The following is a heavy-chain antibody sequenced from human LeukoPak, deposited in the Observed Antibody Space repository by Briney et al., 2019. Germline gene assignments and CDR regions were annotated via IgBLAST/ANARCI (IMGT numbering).Heavy chain of an antibody. J-gene: IGHJ4*02. Sequence: PGGSLRLSCAASGFTFSTYAMSWVRQAPGKGLEWVSVISGSVSNTYSADSVKGRFTISRDNSKDTLYLQMNSLRAEDTAVYYCARHIGDYDLLTGYGYWGQGTLVTVSS. D-gene: IGHD3-9*01. CDR1: GFTFSTYA. V-gene: IGHV3-23*01. CDR2: ISGSVSNT. CDR3: ARHIGDYDLLTGYGY.